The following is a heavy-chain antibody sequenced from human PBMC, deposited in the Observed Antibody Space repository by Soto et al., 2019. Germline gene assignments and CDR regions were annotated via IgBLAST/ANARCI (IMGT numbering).Heavy chain of an antibody. V-gene: IGHV1-69*14. CDR3: ARGHEYGGNSEAFDM. CDR1: GGTFSTSS. D-gene: IGHD4-17*01. CDR2: ILPIFGTA. Sequence: QVQLVQSGAEVKKPGSSVKVSCKASGGTFSTSSINWVRQAPGQRPEWMGNILPIFGTADYAQKFQGRGTITSDKATNTAYMEVRSLLSEDAAVYCCARGHEYGGNSEAFDMWGQGTVVTGSS. J-gene: IGHJ3*02.